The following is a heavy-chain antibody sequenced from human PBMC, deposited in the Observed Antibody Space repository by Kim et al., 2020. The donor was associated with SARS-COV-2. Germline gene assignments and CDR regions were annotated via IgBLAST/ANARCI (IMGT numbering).Heavy chain of an antibody. D-gene: IGHD6-13*01. Sequence: SETLSLTCTVSGGSVSGYFWSWIRQPPGKELEWIGYIYSSGSTTYNPSLKSRVTISVDMSKNQFSLRLVSVTAADTAMYYCARGGKLEGSPDYYYYAMDV. CDR1: GGSVSGYF. CDR3: ARGGKLEGSPDYYYYAMDV. CDR2: IYSSGST. J-gene: IGHJ6*01. V-gene: IGHV4-59*02.